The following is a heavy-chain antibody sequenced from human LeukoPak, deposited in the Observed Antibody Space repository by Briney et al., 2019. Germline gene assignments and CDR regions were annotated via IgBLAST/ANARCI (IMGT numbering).Heavy chain of an antibody. Sequence: ASVKVSCKASGYTFTSYGISWVRQAPGQGLEWMGWISAYNGNTNYAQKLQGRVTMTTDTSTSTAYMELRSLRSDDTAVYYCARVRISSSWYDNYYYYMDVWGKGTTVTVSS. CDR3: ARVRISSSWYDNYYYYMDV. CDR1: GYTFTSYG. J-gene: IGHJ6*03. V-gene: IGHV1-18*01. D-gene: IGHD6-13*01. CDR2: ISAYNGNT.